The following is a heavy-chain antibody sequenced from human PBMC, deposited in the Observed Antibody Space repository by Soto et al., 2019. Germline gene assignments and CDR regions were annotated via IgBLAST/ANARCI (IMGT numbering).Heavy chain of an antibody. CDR1: GFTFSSYS. CDR2: ISSSSSYI. D-gene: IGHD6-13*01. CDR3: ARDLRPLGPVYYYYYGMDV. Sequence: PGGSLRLSCAASGFTFSSYSMNWVRQAPGKGLEWVSSISSSSSYIYYADSVKGRFTISRDNAKNSLYLQMNSLRAEDTAVYYCARDLRPLGPVYYYYYGMDVWGQGTTVTVSS. J-gene: IGHJ6*02. V-gene: IGHV3-21*01.